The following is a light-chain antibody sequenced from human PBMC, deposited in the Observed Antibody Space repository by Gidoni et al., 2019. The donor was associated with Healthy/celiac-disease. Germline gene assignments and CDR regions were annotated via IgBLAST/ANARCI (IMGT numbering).Light chain of an antibody. CDR2: GAS. CDR3: QQYGSSPLYT. V-gene: IGKV3-20*01. Sequence: IVLTQSPGTLSLSPGERATLSCRASQSVSSSYLAWYQQKPGQAPRLLIYGASSRDTGIPDRFSGSGSGTDFTLTIIRLEPEDFAVYYCQQYGSSPLYTFGQGTKLEIK. CDR1: QSVSSSY. J-gene: IGKJ2*01.